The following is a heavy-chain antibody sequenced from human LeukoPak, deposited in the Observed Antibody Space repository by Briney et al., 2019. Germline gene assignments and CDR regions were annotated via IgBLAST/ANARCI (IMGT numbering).Heavy chain of an antibody. CDR2: ISWNSGSI. CDR3: AKGSGIAVAGTVDY. Sequence: GRSLRLSCAASGFTFDDYAMHWVRQAPGKGLEWVSGISWNSGSIGYADSVKGRFTISRDNAKNSLYLQMNSLRAEDTALYYCAKGSGIAVAGTVDYWGQGTLVTVSS. J-gene: IGHJ4*02. D-gene: IGHD6-19*01. CDR1: GFTFDDYA. V-gene: IGHV3-9*01.